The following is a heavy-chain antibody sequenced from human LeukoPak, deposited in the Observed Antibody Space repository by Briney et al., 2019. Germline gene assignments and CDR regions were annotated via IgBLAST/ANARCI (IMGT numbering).Heavy chain of an antibody. J-gene: IGHJ4*02. Sequence: SETLSLTCTVSGYSISSGYYWGWIRPPPGKGLEWIGSIYHSGSTYYNPSLKSRVTISVDTSKNQFSLKLISVTAADTAVYYCARRLLFYYGSATFDYWGQGTLVTAAS. V-gene: IGHV4-38-2*02. CDR1: GYSISSGYY. D-gene: IGHD3-10*01. CDR2: IYHSGST. CDR3: ARRLLFYYGSATFDY.